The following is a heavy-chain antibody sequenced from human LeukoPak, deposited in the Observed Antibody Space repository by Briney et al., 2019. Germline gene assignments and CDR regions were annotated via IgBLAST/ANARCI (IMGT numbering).Heavy chain of an antibody. CDR3: ARDFVVRGGSRVY. Sequence: GGSLRLSCAASGFTVSSNYMSWVRQAPGKGLEWVSVIYSVGSTYYADSVKGRFTISRDNSKNTLYLQMNSLRAEDTAVYYCARDFVVRGGSRVYWGQGTLVTVSS. CDR2: IYSVGST. V-gene: IGHV3-53*01. CDR1: GFTVSSNY. J-gene: IGHJ4*02. D-gene: IGHD3-10*01.